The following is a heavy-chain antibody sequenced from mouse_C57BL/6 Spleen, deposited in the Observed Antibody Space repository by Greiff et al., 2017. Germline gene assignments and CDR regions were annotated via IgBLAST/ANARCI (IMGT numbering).Heavy chain of an antibody. J-gene: IGHJ2*01. CDR2: IYPGGGYT. Sequence: QVHVKQSGAELVRPGTSVKMSCKASGYTFTNYWIGWAKQRPGHGLEWIGDIYPGGGYTNYNEKFKGKATLTADKSSSTAYMQFSSLTAEDSAIYYYARGGNCAFDYWGQGTPLTVSA. CDR1: GYTFTNYW. V-gene: IGHV1-63*01. D-gene: IGHD1-1*02. CDR3: ARGGNCAFDY.